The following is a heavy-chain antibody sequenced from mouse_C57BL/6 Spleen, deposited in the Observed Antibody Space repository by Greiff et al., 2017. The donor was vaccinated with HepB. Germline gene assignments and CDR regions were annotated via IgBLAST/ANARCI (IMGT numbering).Heavy chain of an antibody. CDR3: ARGGLRAVEGYFDV. CDR1: GYTFTSYW. CDR2: IDPSDSYT. Sequence: VQLQQPGAELVKPGASVKLSCKASGYTFTSYWMQWVKQRPGQGLEWIGEIDPSDSYTNYNQKFKGEATLTVDTSSSTAYMQLSSLTSEDSAVYYCARGGLRAVEGYFDVWGTGTTVTVSS. D-gene: IGHD1-1*01. J-gene: IGHJ1*03. V-gene: IGHV1-50*01.